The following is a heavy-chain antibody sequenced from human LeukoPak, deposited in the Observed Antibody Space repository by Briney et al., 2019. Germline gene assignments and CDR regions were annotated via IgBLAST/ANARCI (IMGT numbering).Heavy chain of an antibody. CDR1: GGTFSSYA. CDR2: IIPIFGTA. J-gene: IGHJ4*02. CDR3: ARTNYYDSSGYYPH. Sequence: SVKVSCKASGGTFSSYAISWVRQAPGQGLEWMGGIIPIFGTANYAQKFQGRVTITTDESTSTAYMELSSLRSEDTAVYYCARTNYYDSSGYYPHWGQGTLVTVSS. D-gene: IGHD3-22*01. V-gene: IGHV1-69*05.